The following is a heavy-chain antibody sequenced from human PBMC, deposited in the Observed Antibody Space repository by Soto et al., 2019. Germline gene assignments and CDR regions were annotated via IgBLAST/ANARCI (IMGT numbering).Heavy chain of an antibody. V-gene: IGHV4-31*03. D-gene: IGHD5-18*01. CDR3: ARDRLMATAGTARHYFGLDV. Sequence: TSETLSLTCTVSGGSIRSGGYYWSWVRQNPXRGLEWIGNIYYSGNTYYNPSLKSRLTISVDTSKNQFSLNLSSVTAADTAVYYCARDRLMATAGTARHYFGLDVWGQGTTVTVSS. CDR2: IYYSGNT. CDR1: GGSIRSGGYY. J-gene: IGHJ6*02.